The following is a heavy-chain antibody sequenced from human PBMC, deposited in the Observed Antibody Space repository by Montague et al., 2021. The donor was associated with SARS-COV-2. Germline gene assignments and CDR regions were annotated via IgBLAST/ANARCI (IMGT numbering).Heavy chain of an antibody. CDR2: LDPSDSYT. CDR3: ARRRSGYNRHDAFDI. Sequence: QSGAEVKKPGESLRISCKGSGYSFTSYWISWVRQMPGKGLEWTGRLDPSDSYTKYSPSFQGHVTISADKSISTAYLQWSSLQASDTAMYYCARRRSGYNRHDAFDIWGQGTMVTVSS. CDR1: GYSFTSYW. D-gene: IGHD5-24*01. J-gene: IGHJ3*02. V-gene: IGHV5-10-1*01.